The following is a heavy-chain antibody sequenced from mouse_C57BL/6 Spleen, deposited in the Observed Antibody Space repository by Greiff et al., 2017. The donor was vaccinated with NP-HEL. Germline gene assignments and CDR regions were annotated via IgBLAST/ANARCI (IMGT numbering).Heavy chain of an antibody. J-gene: IGHJ4*01. Sequence: QVQLQQSGPGLVQPSQSLSITCTVSGFSLTSYGVHWVRQSPGKGLEWLGVIWSGGSTDYNAAFISRLSISKDNSKSQVSFKMNSLQADDTAIYYCARNPFFTTVAYYYAMDYWGQGTSVTVSS. CDR2: IWSGGST. CDR1: GFSLTSYG. CDR3: ARNPFFTTVAYYYAMDY. V-gene: IGHV2-2*01. D-gene: IGHD1-1*01.